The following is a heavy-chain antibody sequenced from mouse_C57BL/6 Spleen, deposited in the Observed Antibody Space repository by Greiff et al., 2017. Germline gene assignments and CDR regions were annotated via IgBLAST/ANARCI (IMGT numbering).Heavy chain of an antibody. CDR3: ARSDDGSPLAY. CDR1: GYTFTSYW. D-gene: IGHD1-1*01. V-gene: IGHV1-69*01. J-gene: IGHJ3*01. Sequence: QVQLQQPGAELVMPGASVKLSCKASGYTFTSYWLHWVKQRPGQGLEWIGEIDPSDSYTNYNQKFKGKSTLTVDKSSSTAYMQLSSLTSECSAVYYCARSDDGSPLAYWGQGTLVTVSA. CDR2: IDPSDSYT.